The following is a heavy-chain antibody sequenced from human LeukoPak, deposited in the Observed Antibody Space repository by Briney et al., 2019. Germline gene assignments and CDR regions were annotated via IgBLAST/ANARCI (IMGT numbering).Heavy chain of an antibody. V-gene: IGHV3-33*01. CDR2: IWYDGTNI. CDR1: GFNFRSYG. CDR3: ARGGGLAALYARSYFDY. D-gene: IGHD2-15*01. J-gene: IGHJ4*02. Sequence: GGSLRLSCAASGFNFRSYGMHWVRQAPGKGLEWVAVIWYDGTNIYYGDSVKGRFTISRDNSKSTLNLQMNSLRAEDTAMYYCARGGGLAALYARSYFDYWGQGILVTVSS.